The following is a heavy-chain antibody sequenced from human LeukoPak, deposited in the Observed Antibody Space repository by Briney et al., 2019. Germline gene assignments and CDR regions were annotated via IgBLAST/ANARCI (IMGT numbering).Heavy chain of an antibody. D-gene: IGHD4-11*01. Sequence: SETLSLTRTVSGGSISSYYWSWIRQPPGKGLEWIGYIYYSGSTNYNPSLKSRVTISVDTSKNQFSLKLSSVTAADTAVYYCARGPPMTTVTTYYYYMDVWGKGTTVTVSS. CDR1: GGSISSYY. V-gene: IGHV4-59*01. CDR3: ARGPPMTTVTTYYYYMDV. J-gene: IGHJ6*03. CDR2: IYYSGST.